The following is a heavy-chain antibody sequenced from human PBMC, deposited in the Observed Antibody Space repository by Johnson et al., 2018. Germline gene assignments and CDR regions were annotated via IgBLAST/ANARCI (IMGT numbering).Heavy chain of an antibody. CDR1: GYSFTSYW. Sequence: EVQLVESGAEVKKPGESLKISCKGSGYSFTSYWIGWVRQMPGKGLEWMGIISPGDSDTRYSPAFQGQVTISADKSISTAYLQWSSLKASDTAMYYCARRYLLRAKREYYYYGMDVWGQGTTVTVSS. J-gene: IGHJ6*02. D-gene: IGHD3-3*01. V-gene: IGHV5-51*01. CDR2: ISPGDSDT. CDR3: ARRYLLRAKREYYYYGMDV.